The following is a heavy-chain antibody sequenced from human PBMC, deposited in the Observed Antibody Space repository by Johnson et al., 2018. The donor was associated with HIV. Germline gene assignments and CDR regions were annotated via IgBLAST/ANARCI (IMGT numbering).Heavy chain of an antibody. Sequence: VQLVESGGGLVQPGGSLRLSCAASGFTFDDYGMSWVRQAPGKGLEWVSVIYSGGSTYYADSVKGRFTISRDNSKNTLYLQMNSLRVEDTAVYYCASEVRGVLDIWGQGTMVTVSS. CDR3: ASEVRGVLDI. J-gene: IGHJ3*02. V-gene: IGHV3-66*01. CDR2: IYSGGST. D-gene: IGHD3-10*01. CDR1: GFTFDDYG.